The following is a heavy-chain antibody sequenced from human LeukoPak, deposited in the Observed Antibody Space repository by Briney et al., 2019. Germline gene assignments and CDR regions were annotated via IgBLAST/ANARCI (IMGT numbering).Heavy chain of an antibody. Sequence: GGSLRLSCAASGFTFSSYSMNWVRQAPGKGLEGVSSISSSSSYIYYADSVKGRFTISRDNAKNSLYLQMNSLRAEDTAVYYCARDLGGSYSHGMDVWGQGTTVTVSS. CDR2: ISSSSSYI. CDR3: ARDLGGSYSHGMDV. V-gene: IGHV3-21*01. CDR1: GFTFSSYS. D-gene: IGHD1-26*01. J-gene: IGHJ6*02.